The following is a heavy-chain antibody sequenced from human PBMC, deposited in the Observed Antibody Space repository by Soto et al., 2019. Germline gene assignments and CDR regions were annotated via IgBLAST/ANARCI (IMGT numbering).Heavy chain of an antibody. Sequence: SETLSLTCTVSGGSISSYYWSWIRQPPGKGLEWIGYIYYSGSTNYNPSLKSRVTISVETSKNQFSLKLSPVTAADTAVYYCARGSVEWLRLSPLRPHYYYYYMDVWGKGTTVTVSS. CDR2: IYYSGST. CDR1: GGSISSYY. V-gene: IGHV4-59*01. CDR3: ARGSVEWLRLSPLRPHYYYYYMDV. J-gene: IGHJ6*03. D-gene: IGHD5-12*01.